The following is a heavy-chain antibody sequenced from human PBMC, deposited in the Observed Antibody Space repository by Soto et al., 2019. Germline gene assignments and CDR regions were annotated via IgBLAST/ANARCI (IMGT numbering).Heavy chain of an antibody. CDR3: ARDGPLVVPAAMQYYFDY. J-gene: IGHJ4*02. CDR2: IWYDGSNK. CDR1: GFTFSSYG. Sequence: QVQLVESGGGVVQPGRSLRLSCAASGFTFSSYGMHWVRQAPGKGLEWVAVIWYDGSNKYYADSVKGRFTISRDNSKNTLYLQMNSLRAEDKAVYYCARDGPLVVPAAMQYYFDYWGQGTLVTVSS. V-gene: IGHV3-33*01. D-gene: IGHD2-2*01.